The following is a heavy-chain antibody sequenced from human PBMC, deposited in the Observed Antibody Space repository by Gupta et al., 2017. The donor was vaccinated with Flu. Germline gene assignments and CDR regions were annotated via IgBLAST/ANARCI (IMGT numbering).Heavy chain of an antibody. CDR2: IYHSGST. J-gene: IGHJ4*02. Sequence: QVQLQESGPGLVKTSETLSLTCALSGYSISSGYYWGWIRQPPGKGLEWIVSIYHSGSTYYTTSLKSRVTISVYTSKNQFSLKLSSVTAADTAVYYCARVDVVGADFDYWGQGTLVTVSS. D-gene: IGHD1-26*01. CDR1: GYSISSGYY. CDR3: ARVDVVGADFDY. V-gene: IGHV4-38-2*01.